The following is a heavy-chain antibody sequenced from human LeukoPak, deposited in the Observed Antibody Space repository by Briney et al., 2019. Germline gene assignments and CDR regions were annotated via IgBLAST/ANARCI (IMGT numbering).Heavy chain of an antibody. CDR2: ISYIGST. CDR1: GGSFSSHY. Sequence: SETLSLTCTVPGGSFSSHYWSWIRQPPGKGLEWIGYISYIGSTNYNPSLKSRVTISVDTSKNQFSLKLSAVTAADTAVYYCARDPTTVTKGLDIWGQGTMVTVSS. CDR3: ARDPTTVTKGLDI. D-gene: IGHD4-17*01. J-gene: IGHJ3*02. V-gene: IGHV4-59*11.